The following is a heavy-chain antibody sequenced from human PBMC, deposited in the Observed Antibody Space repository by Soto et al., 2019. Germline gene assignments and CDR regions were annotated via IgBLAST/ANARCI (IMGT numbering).Heavy chain of an antibody. CDR3: AGYSRKYLGPIDS. Sequence: QVQLVESGGGVVQPGRSLRLSCAASGFTFSHYGIHWVRQAPGKGLEWLAVISYYGSNKHYADSVKGRFTVSRDNSQKSLYLQINCMRAGETAVYFCAGYSRKYLGPIDSWGQGTLVTVSS. J-gene: IGHJ4*02. D-gene: IGHD5-12*01. CDR2: ISYYGSNK. V-gene: IGHV3-30*03. CDR1: GFTFSHYG.